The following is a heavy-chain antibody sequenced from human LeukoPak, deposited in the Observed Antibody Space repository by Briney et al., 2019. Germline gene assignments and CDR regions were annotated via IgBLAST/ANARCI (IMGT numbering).Heavy chain of an antibody. D-gene: IGHD6-6*01. Sequence: GGSLRLSCAASGFTFSSYGIHWVRQAPGKGLEWVAVIWSDGRDKYYADSVKGRFTISRDNSKNTLYLQMNSLRAEDTAVYFCARVGGSSDFDYWGQGTLVTVSS. J-gene: IGHJ4*02. V-gene: IGHV3-33*08. CDR3: ARVGGSSDFDY. CDR2: IWSDGRDK. CDR1: GFTFSSYG.